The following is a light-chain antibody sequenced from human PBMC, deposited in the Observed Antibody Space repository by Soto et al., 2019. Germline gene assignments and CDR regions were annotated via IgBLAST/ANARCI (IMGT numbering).Light chain of an antibody. J-gene: IGLJ1*01. CDR3: TSYTSTGTYV. V-gene: IGLV2-14*01. Sequence: QSALTQPASVSGSPGQSITISCTGTSSDVGGYNYVSWHQQHPGKAPKLTIYDVSSRPSGVSNRFSASKSGNTASLTISGLQAEDEADYYCTSYTSTGTYVFGTGTNVTVL. CDR1: SSDVGGYNY. CDR2: DVS.